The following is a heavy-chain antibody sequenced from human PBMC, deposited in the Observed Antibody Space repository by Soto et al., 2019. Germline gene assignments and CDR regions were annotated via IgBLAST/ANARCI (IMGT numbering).Heavy chain of an antibody. J-gene: IGHJ6*02. CDR3: AREKRTGSHYGMDV. CDR2: IWYDGSNK. Sequence: GSLRLSCAASGFTFSSYGMHWVRQAPGKGLEWVAVIWYDGSNKYYADSVKGRFTISRDNSKNTLYLQMNSLSAEDTAVYYCAREKRTGSHYGMDVWGQGTTVTVSS. CDR1: GFTFSSYG. V-gene: IGHV3-33*01. D-gene: IGHD1-1*01.